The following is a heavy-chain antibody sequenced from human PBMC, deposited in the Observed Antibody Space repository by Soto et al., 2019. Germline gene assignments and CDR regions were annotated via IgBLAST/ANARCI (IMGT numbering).Heavy chain of an antibody. CDR1: GGTFSSYA. CDR3: ARSQGSSTSVEIYSYYDYGMDV. V-gene: IGHV1-69*01. CDR2: IIPISGTA. Sequence: QVQLVQSGAEVKKPGSSVKVSCKASGGTFSSYAISWVRQAPGQGLEWMGGIIPISGTANYAQKFQGRVTITADEYTSTAYMEPSSLRSEDTAVYYCARSQGSSTSVEIYSYYDYGMDVWGQGTTVTVSS. D-gene: IGHD2-2*01. J-gene: IGHJ6*02.